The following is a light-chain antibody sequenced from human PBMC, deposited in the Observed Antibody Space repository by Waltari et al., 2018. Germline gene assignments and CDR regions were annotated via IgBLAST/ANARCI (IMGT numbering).Light chain of an antibody. Sequence: QSALTQPASVSGSPGQSITVSCTGTSSDVGAYNYVSWYQHHAGKAPKPIISEVTNRPSGVSDRFSGSKSGNTASLTISGLQAEDEADYYCNSYTRSAVYVFGTGTTVTVL. CDR1: SSDVGAYNY. V-gene: IGLV2-14*01. CDR2: EVT. J-gene: IGLJ1*01. CDR3: NSYTRSAVYV.